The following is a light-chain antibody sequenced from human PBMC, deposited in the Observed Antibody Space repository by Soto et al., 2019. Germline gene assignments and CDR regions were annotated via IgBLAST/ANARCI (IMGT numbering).Light chain of an antibody. CDR3: QSYYNRLSGHVV. CDR2: DNN. V-gene: IGLV1-40*01. J-gene: IGLJ2*01. CDR1: SSNIGALYD. Sequence: QSVLTQPPSVSGAPGQRVTISCTGSSSNIGALYDVNWYQQLPGTAPKLLIYDNNNRPSGVPDRFSGSKSGTSASLAITGLQAEDEADYYCQSYYNRLSGHVVFGGGTQLTVL.